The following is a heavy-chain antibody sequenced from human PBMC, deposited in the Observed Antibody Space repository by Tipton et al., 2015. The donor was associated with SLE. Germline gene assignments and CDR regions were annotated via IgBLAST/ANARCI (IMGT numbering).Heavy chain of an antibody. CDR1: GFTFDDYG. V-gene: IGHV3-33*08. D-gene: IGHD2-15*01. Sequence: SLRLSCAASGFTFDDYGMSWVRQAPGKGLEWVAVIWFDGSNKHYADSVKGRFTISRDNSKNTLYLQMNSLRAEDTAVYFCARDVGGGYFDYWGQGTLVTVSS. CDR2: IWFDGSNK. CDR3: ARDVGGGYFDY. J-gene: IGHJ4*02.